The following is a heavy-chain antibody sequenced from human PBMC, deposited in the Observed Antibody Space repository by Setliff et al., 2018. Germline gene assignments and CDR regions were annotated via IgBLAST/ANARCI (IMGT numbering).Heavy chain of an antibody. J-gene: IGHJ4*02. CDR2: IYSRGGS. V-gene: IGHV4-31*03. CDR1: GDPISSGNYF. CDR3: ARDGRFGGPSQGPDY. Sequence: PSETLSLTCTVSGDPISSGNYFWSWIRQHPAKGLEWIGYIYSRGGSYYNPSLKSRVTISIDRSKNQFFLEVTSVTAADTAVYFCARDGRFGGPSQGPDYWGQGTLVTVSS. D-gene: IGHD3-10*01.